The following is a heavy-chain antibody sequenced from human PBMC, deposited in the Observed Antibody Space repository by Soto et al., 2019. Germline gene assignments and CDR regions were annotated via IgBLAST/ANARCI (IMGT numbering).Heavy chain of an antibody. D-gene: IGHD3-10*01. CDR2: IYYSGST. Sequence: SETLSLTCTVSGGSISSISYYWVWIRQPPGKGLEWIGSIYYSGSTYYNPSLKSRVTISVDTSKNQFSLKLSSVTAADTAVYYCARIPGRVRGFGELTPVRWLDLWGQGTLVT. V-gene: IGHV4-39*01. CDR1: GGSISSISYY. CDR3: ARIPGRVRGFGELTPVRWLDL. J-gene: IGHJ5*02.